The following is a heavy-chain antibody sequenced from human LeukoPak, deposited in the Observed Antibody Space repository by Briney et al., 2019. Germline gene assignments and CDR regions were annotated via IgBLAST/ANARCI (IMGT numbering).Heavy chain of an antibody. CDR2: MYYSGST. V-gene: IGHV4-39*07. CDR1: GGSISSSAYY. D-gene: IGHD3-9*01. CDR3: ATYYDILTGYYGFDY. Sequence: SETLSLTCSVSGGSISSSAYYWGWIRQPPGKGLEWIGSMYYSGSTYYNPSLKSRVTISVDTSKNQFSLKLSSVTAADTAAYYCATYYDILTGYYGFDYWGQGTLVTVSS. J-gene: IGHJ4*02.